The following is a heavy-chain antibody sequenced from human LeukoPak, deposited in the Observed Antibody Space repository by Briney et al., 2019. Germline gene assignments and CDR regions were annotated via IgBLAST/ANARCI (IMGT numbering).Heavy chain of an antibody. D-gene: IGHD6-19*01. J-gene: IGHJ4*02. V-gene: IGHV4-4*07. CDR1: GGSIINYS. Sequence: SETLSLTCTVSGGSIINYSWSWVRQPAGKGLEWIGRIYTSGSTNYNPSLKSRVTMSVDTSKNQFSLKLSSVTAADTAVYYCARAVYSSGWYKDDYWGQGTLVTVSS. CDR3: ARAVYSSGWYKDDY. CDR2: IYTSGST.